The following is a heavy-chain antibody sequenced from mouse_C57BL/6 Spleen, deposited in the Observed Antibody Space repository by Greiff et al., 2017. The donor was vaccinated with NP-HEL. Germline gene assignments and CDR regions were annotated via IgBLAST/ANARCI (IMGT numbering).Heavy chain of an antibody. V-gene: IGHV1-18*01. CDR3: ARSYDGYDLYYFDY. CDR2: INPNNGGT. Sequence: EVQLQQSGPELVKPGASVKIPCKASGYTFTDYNMDWVKQSHGKSLEWIGDINPNNGGTIYNQKFKGKATLTVDKSSSTAYMELRSLTSEDTAVYYGARSYDGYDLYYFDYWGQGTTLTVSS. J-gene: IGHJ2*01. CDR1: GYTFTDYN. D-gene: IGHD2-3*01.